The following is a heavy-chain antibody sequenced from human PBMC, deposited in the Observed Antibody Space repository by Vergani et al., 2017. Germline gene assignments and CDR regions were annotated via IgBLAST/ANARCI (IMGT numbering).Heavy chain of an antibody. Sequence: EVELVQSGPEMRKPGESLKISCKGSEYSFGNYWIGWVRQMPGKGLEWMGIIYPADSDTRYSPSFQGQVNISADKSISTAFLQWDSLKATDNALYYCARHSTYTDSWGQGTLVTVSS. CDR3: ARHSTYTDS. J-gene: IGHJ4*02. CDR2: IYPADSDT. CDR1: EYSFGNYW. V-gene: IGHV5-51*01.